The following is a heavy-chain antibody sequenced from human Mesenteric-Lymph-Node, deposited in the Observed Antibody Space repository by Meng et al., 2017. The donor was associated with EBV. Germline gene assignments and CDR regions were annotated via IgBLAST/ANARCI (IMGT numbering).Heavy chain of an antibody. Sequence: VYHVQSGSEVKNPGAPVRAPFKASGYTFTDYAMNWVRQAPGQGLEWMGWIDTNTGSPTYAQGFTGRFVFSLDTSVSTAYLQITSLKADDSAVYYCARDWSSVIMNKGNYWGQGTLVTVSS. D-gene: IGHD3-16*01. CDR3: ARDWSSVIMNKGNY. V-gene: IGHV7-4-1*02. CDR1: GYTFTDYA. J-gene: IGHJ4*02. CDR2: IDTNTGSP.